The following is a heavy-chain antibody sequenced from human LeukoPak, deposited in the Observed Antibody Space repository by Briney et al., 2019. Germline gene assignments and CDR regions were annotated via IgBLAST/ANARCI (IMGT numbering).Heavy chain of an antibody. Sequence: SETLSLTCTVSGGSISSSSYYWGWIRQPPGKGLEWIGSIYYSGSTYYNPSLKSRVTISVDKSKNQFSLKLSSVTAADTAVYYCATRYNSLSGFDYWGQGTLVTVSS. V-gene: IGHV4-39*07. CDR2: IYYSGST. CDR1: GGSISSSSYY. D-gene: IGHD5-24*01. J-gene: IGHJ4*02. CDR3: ATRYNSLSGFDY.